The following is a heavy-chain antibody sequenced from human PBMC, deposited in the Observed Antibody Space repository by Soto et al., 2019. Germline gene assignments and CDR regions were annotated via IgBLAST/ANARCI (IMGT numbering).Heavy chain of an antibody. D-gene: IGHD3-9*01. CDR3: VRDLGRYFRSGYMDL. V-gene: IGHV3-21*02. CDR2: INEDSTYI. J-gene: IGHJ6*03. Sequence: EVQLVESGGGLVKPGGSLRLSCTASGFAFNTYSMNWVRQAPGKGLEWVSSINEDSTYIYYADSLRGRITISRDNAKDPLFLQMYSLRPDDTAVYYCVRDLGRYFRSGYMDLWGDGATVTVSS. CDR1: GFAFNTYS.